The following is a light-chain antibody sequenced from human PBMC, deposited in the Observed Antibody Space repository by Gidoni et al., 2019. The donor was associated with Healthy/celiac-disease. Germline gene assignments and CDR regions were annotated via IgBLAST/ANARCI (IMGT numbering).Light chain of an antibody. J-gene: IGKJ2*01. Sequence: DIVLTQSPATLSLSPGERATLSCRASQSVSSYLAWYQQKPGQAPRLLIYDASTRATGIPARFSGSGSGTDFTLTISSLEPEDFAVYYCQQRSNWPYTFXQXTKLXIK. CDR3: QQRSNWPYT. CDR2: DAS. V-gene: IGKV3-11*01. CDR1: QSVSSY.